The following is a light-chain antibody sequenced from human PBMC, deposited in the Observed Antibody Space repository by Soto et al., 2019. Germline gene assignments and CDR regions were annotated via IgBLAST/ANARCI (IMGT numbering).Light chain of an antibody. Sequence: QSALTQPASVSGSPGQSITISCSGTSRDIGAYNLVSWYQQPPGKAPKLLIYEVRNRPSGIPYRFSGSKSGTTASLTTSSLLPEDEADYYCSAYTSRSTLVFGGGTKLTVL. CDR3: SAYTSRSTLV. CDR2: EVR. CDR1: SRDIGAYNL. J-gene: IGLJ2*01. V-gene: IGLV2-14*01.